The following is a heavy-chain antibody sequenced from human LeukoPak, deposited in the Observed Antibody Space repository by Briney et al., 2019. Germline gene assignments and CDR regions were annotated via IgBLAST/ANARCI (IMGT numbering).Heavy chain of an antibody. CDR1: GFFFDDYA. V-gene: IGHV3-43*02. CDR2: ISGGGGST. D-gene: IGHD2-2*01. Sequence: GGSLRLSCAASGFFFDDYAMHWVRQAPGRGLEWVSLISGGGGSTYYADSVKGRFTISRDNSKNSLYLQMNSLRTEDTALYYCASDLVVPAAANYWGQGSLVTVSS. J-gene: IGHJ4*02. CDR3: ASDLVVPAAANY.